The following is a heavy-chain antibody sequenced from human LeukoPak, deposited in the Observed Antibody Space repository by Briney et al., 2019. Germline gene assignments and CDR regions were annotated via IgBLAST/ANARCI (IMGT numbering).Heavy chain of an antibody. D-gene: IGHD6-13*01. CDR3: AKGSRYSSTWITFDY. CDR1: GFTFSNYA. V-gene: IGHV3-23*01. J-gene: IGHJ4*02. CDR2: MSGSGGST. Sequence: GGSLRLSCAASGFTFSNYAMSWVRQAPGKGLEWVSAMSGSGGSTSYADSVRGRFTISRDNSKNTLYLQVNSLRAEDTAVYYCAKGSRYSSTWITFDYWGQGTLVTVSS.